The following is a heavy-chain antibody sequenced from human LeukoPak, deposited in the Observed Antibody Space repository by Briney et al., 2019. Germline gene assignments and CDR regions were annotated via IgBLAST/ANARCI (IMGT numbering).Heavy chain of an antibody. D-gene: IGHD6-13*01. Sequence: GASVKVSCKASGYTFTGYYMHWVRQAPGQGLEWMGWINPNSGGTNYAQKFQGRVTMTRDTSISTAYMELSRLRSDDTAVYYCAREVQPYSSTPIRPDYWGQGTLVTVSS. J-gene: IGHJ4*02. CDR2: INPNSGGT. CDR1: GYTFTGYY. V-gene: IGHV1-2*02. CDR3: AREVQPYSSTPIRPDY.